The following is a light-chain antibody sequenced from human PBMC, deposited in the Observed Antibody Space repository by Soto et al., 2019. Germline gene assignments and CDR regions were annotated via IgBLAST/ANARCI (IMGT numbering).Light chain of an antibody. Sequence: QAVVTQPPSASGTPGQRVTISCSGSSSNIGSNPVNWYQQLPGTAPKLLIYSNHQRPSGVPDRFSGSKSGTSASLAISGLQSEDEADYYCALWDDSLNGWVFGGGTKVTVL. CDR1: SSNIGSNP. J-gene: IGLJ3*02. V-gene: IGLV1-44*01. CDR3: ALWDDSLNGWV. CDR2: SNH.